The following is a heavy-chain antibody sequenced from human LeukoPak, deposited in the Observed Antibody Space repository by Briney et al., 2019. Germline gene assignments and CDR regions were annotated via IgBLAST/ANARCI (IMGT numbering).Heavy chain of an antibody. D-gene: IGHD2-2*01. CDR2: ISGSGGST. V-gene: IGHV3-23*01. J-gene: IGHJ4*02. CDR1: GFTFSSYA. CDR3: ADYCSSTSCNLPFDY. Sequence: GGSLRLSCAASGFTFSSYAMSWVRQAPGKGLEWVSAISGSGGSTYYADSVKGRFTISRDNSKNTLYLQMNSLRAEDTAVYYCADYCSSTSCNLPFDYWGQGTLVTVSS.